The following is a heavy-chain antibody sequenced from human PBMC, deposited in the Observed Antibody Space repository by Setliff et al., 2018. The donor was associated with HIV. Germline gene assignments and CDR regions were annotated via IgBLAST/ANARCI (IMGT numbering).Heavy chain of an antibody. J-gene: IGHJ6*03. V-gene: IGHV4-39*07. CDR2: IYYSGST. Sequence: SETLSLTCSVSGDSISSSSYYGGWIRQPPGKGLEWIGSIYYSGSTNYNPSLKSRVTISVDTSKNQFSLKLRSVTAADTAMYYCARVSITYWYSSPTFYYYYMDVWGKGTKVTVS. D-gene: IGHD2-15*01. CDR1: GDSISSSSYY. CDR3: ARVSITYWYSSPTFYYYYMDV.